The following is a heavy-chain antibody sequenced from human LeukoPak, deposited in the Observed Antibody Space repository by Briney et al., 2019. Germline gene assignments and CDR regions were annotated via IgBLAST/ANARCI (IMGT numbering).Heavy chain of an antibody. V-gene: IGHV1-8*01. CDR3: ARDRTFDTAMGMGPLDY. J-gene: IGHJ4*02. D-gene: IGHD5-18*01. CDR1: GYTFTSYD. CDR2: MNPNSGNT. Sequence: GASVKVSCKASGYTFTSYDINWVRQATGQGLEWMGWMNPNSGNTGYAQKFQGRVTMTRNTSISTAYMELSSLRSEDTAVYYCARDRTFDTAMGMGPLDYWGQGTLVTVSS.